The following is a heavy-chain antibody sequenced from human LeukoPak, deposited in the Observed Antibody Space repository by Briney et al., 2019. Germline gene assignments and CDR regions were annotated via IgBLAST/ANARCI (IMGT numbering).Heavy chain of an antibody. D-gene: IGHD3-22*01. CDR3: AKELYYYDSKGCAFDI. J-gene: IGHJ3*02. CDR1: GFTSSSYG. Sequence: GGSLRLSCAAPGFTSSSYGMHWVRQAPGKGLEWVAFIRYDGSNKYYADSVKGRFTISRDNSKNTLYLQMNSLRAEDTAVYYCAKELYYYDSKGCAFDIWGQGTMVTVSS. CDR2: IRYDGSNK. V-gene: IGHV3-30*02.